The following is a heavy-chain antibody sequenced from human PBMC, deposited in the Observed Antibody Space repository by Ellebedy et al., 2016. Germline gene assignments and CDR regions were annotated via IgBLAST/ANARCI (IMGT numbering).Heavy chain of an antibody. D-gene: IGHD2-21*01. CDR2: ISAYNGNT. J-gene: IGHJ4*02. V-gene: IGHV1-18*01. CDR3: ARYCQERCGDCSFDY. Sequence: ASVKVSXXASGYTFTSYGISWVRQAPGQGLEWMGWISAYNGNTNSAQKLQGRVTMTTDTSTSAAYMELRSLRSDDTAVDYCARYCQERCGDCSFDYWGQGTLVTVSS. CDR1: GYTFTSYG.